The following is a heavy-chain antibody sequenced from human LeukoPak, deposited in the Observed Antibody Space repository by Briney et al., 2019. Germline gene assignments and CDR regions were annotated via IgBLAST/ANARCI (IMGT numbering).Heavy chain of an antibody. CDR1: GYTFTNYG. J-gene: IGHJ6*02. V-gene: IGHV1-18*01. CDR2: ISPDSGNT. D-gene: IGHD3-9*01. CDR3: ARVPSGGYDILTNYYYYYGMDV. Sequence: GASVKVSCKASGYTFTNYGISWVRQAPGQGLEWMGWISPDSGNTKYAQKLQDRVTMTTDTSTSTAYMELRSLRSDDTAVYYCARVPSGGYDILTNYYYYYGMDVWGQGTTVTVSS.